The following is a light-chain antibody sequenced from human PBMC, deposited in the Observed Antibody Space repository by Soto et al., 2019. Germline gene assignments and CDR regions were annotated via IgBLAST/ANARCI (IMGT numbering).Light chain of an antibody. V-gene: IGLV2-14*01. CDR3: ASYTTSHVI. CDR2: EVS. J-gene: IGLJ2*01. CDR1: SSDVGGYNY. Sequence: QSVLTQPASVSGSPGQSITIACTGTSSDVGGYNYVSWYQQHPGKAPKLMIYEVSNRPSGLSNRFSGSKSGNTASLTISGLQAEDEADYYCASYTTSHVIFGGGTKLTVL.